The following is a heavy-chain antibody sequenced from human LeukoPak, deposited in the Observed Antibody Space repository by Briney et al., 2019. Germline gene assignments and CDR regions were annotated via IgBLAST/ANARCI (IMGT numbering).Heavy chain of an antibody. CDR3: LAAGRTDY. J-gene: IGHJ4*02. D-gene: IGHD6-13*01. V-gene: IGHV4-38-2*02. CDR2: IYYSGST. Sequence: PSETLSLTCTVSGYSISSGYYWGWIRQPPGKGLEWIGSIYYSGSTYYNPSLKSRVTISVDTSKNQFSLKLSSVTAADTAVYYCLAAGRTDYWGQGTLVTVSS. CDR1: GYSISSGYY.